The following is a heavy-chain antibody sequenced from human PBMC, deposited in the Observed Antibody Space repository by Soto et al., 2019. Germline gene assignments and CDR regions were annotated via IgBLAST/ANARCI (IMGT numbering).Heavy chain of an antibody. CDR3: ARWWFGEFFDY. CDR2: IYYSGST. Sequence: QVQLQESGPGLVKPSQTLSLTCTVSGGSISSGDYYWSWIRQPPGKGLAWIGFIYYSGSTYYNPSGETRVTRSAATSKNQFPLKLSSVTAADTAVYYCARWWFGEFFDYWGQGTLVTVSS. V-gene: IGHV4-30-4*01. CDR1: GGSISSGDYY. J-gene: IGHJ4*02. D-gene: IGHD3-10*01.